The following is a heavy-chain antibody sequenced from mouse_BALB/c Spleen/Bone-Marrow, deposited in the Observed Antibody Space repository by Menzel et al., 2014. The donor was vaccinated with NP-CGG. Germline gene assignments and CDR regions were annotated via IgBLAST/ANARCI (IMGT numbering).Heavy chain of an antibody. D-gene: IGHD1-3*01. CDR3: ARSPGEVNY. J-gene: IGHJ3*01. Sequence: VQLQQSGAELVKPGASVKLSCTASGFNIKDAYMHWVKQRPAQGLEWIGRIAPANGYTEYDPKFLDKATITADTSSNTAYLQLSSLTSGDTAVYYCARSPGEVNYWGQGTLVTVSA. CDR1: GFNIKDAY. V-gene: IGHV14-3*02. CDR2: IAPANGYT.